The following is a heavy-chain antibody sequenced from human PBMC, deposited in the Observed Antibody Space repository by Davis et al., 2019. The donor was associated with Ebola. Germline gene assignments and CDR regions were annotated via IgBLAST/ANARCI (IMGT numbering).Heavy chain of an antibody. J-gene: IGHJ4*02. CDR2: ISSSGGHI. Sequence: PGGSLRLSCATSGFTFSSYRMNWVRQAPGKGLEWVSSISSSGGHIDYADPVKGRFTISRDNANHSLHLQMNSLGGEDTAVYYCARDVCGGSYCRLDYWGQGTLVTVSS. V-gene: IGHV3-21*01. D-gene: IGHD1-26*01. CDR1: GFTFSSYR. CDR3: ARDVCGGSYCRLDY.